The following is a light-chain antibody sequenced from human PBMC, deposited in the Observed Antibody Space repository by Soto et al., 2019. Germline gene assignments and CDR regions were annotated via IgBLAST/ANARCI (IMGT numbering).Light chain of an antibody. V-gene: IGKV1-5*03. J-gene: IGKJ1*01. CDR1: QSISIW. CDR3: QHYNHYSWT. CDR2: KTS. Sequence: DIHMTQSPSTLSASVGDRVTITCRASQSISIWLAWYQQKPGKAPNLLIYKTSSLESGVPSRFSGSGSGTESTLTISSMQHKVFATHYCQHYNHYSWTFGQGTKVEIK.